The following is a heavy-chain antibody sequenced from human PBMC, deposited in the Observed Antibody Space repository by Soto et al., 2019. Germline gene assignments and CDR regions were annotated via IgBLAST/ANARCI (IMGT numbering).Heavy chain of an antibody. V-gene: IGHV3-64D*08. CDR3: VKTRSIAARRGYYFDY. CDR2: ISSNGGST. CDR1: GFTFSSDA. J-gene: IGHJ4*02. D-gene: IGHD6-6*01. Sequence: PGGSLRLSCSASGFTFSSDAMHWVRQAPGKGLEYVSAISSNGGSTYYADSVKGRFTISRDNSKNTLYLQMSSLRAEDTAVYYCVKTRSIAARRGYYFDYGGRGTLVTVSS.